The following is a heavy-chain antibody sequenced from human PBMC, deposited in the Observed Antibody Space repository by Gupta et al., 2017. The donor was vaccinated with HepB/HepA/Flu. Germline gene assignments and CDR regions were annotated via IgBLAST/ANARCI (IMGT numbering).Heavy chain of an antibody. CDR2: MDTNSGNK. CDR1: GYSFNSYD. Sequence: QVQLVQSGAEVKKPGASVKVSCKASGYSFNSYDINWVRQATGQGLEWMGWMDTNSGNKGEAQKFQGSVTITRNISIRTSEMEFRRKRMEETAIYYCARRAGGNSFDDGGQVTMVTVSS. CDR3: ARRAGGNSFDD. J-gene: IGHJ4*02. V-gene: IGHV1-8*03. D-gene: IGHD2-15*01.